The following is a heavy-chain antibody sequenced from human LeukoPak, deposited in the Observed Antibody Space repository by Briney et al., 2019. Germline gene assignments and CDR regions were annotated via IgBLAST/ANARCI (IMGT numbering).Heavy chain of an antibody. CDR1: GFTFSSYG. J-gene: IGHJ4*02. V-gene: IGHV3-30*02. CDR3: AKGPRTPDTYDYVWGSYRYTPPPYYFDY. D-gene: IGHD3-16*02. CDR2: IRYDGSNK. Sequence: GGSLRLSCAASGFTFSSYGMHWVRQAPGKGLEWVAFIRYDGSNKYYADSVKGRFTISRDNSKNTLYLQMNSLRAEDTAVYYCAKGPRTPDTYDYVWGSYRYTPPPYYFDYWGQGTLVTVSS.